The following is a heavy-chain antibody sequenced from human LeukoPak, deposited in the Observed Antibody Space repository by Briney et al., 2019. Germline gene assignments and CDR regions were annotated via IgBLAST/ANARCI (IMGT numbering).Heavy chain of an antibody. J-gene: IGHJ4*02. CDR3: ARPGSSGTYFDY. Sequence: ASVEVSCKASGYTFTSYYMHWVRQAPGQGLEWMGIINPSGGSTSYAQKFQGRVTMTRDTSTSTVYMELSSLRSEDTAVYYCARPGSSGTYFDYWGQGTLVTVSS. V-gene: IGHV1-46*01. D-gene: IGHD3-10*01. CDR2: INPSGGST. CDR1: GYTFTSYY.